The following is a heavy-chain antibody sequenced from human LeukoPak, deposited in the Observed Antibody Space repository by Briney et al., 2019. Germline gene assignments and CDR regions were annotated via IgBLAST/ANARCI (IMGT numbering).Heavy chain of an antibody. Sequence: GGSLRLSCAASGFTFSTSAMSWVRQAPGQGLEWVSAFSGSSGATYYADSVKGRFTISRDNSKNTLFLRMNSLRVEDTAVYFCAKTSGFLDCWGQGTLVTVSS. CDR3: AKTSGFLDC. J-gene: IGHJ4*02. V-gene: IGHV3-23*01. CDR2: FSGSSGAT. CDR1: GFTFSTSA. D-gene: IGHD6-25*01.